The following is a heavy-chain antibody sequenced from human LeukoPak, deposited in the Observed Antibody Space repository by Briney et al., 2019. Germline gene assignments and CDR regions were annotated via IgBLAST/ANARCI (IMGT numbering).Heavy chain of an antibody. Sequence: GGSLRLSCVASGFVFSANDMSWVRQAPGKGLQWVSAISVSGDGTTYDDSVKGRFTISRDNSKNTLYLQMNSLRAEETAVYYCAKAVNGVVARDWFDPWGQGTLVTVSS. J-gene: IGHJ5*02. CDR3: AKAVNGVVARDWFDP. CDR2: ISVSGDGT. CDR1: GFVFSAND. V-gene: IGHV3-23*01. D-gene: IGHD2-15*01.